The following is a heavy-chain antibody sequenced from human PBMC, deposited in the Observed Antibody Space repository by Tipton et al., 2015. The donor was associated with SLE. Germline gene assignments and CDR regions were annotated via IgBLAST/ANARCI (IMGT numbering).Heavy chain of an antibody. Sequence: LRLSCAASGFTFSTFSMNWVRQAPGRGLEWVASISSSGNYIYYADSMKGRFTISRDNAKNSLYLQINSLRAEDTAVYYCARDPVVPAATFDYWGQGTLVTVSS. CDR2: ISSSGNYI. D-gene: IGHD2-2*01. V-gene: IGHV3-21*01. CDR3: ARDPVVPAATFDY. CDR1: GFTFSTFS. J-gene: IGHJ4*02.